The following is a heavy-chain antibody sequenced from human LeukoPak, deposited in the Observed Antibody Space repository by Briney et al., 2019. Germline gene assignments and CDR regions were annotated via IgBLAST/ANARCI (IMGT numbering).Heavy chain of an antibody. V-gene: IGHV4-38-2*02. J-gene: IGHJ6*03. CDR3: ASLTVTKYYYYYYMDV. CDR2: IYHSGST. Sequence: SETLSLTCTVSGYSISRGYYWGWIRQPPGKGLEWIGSIYHSGSTYYKSSLKSRVTISVDTSKNQFSLKLSSVTAADTAVYYCASLTVTKYYYYYYMDVWGKGTTVTVSS. CDR1: GYSISRGYY. D-gene: IGHD4-17*01.